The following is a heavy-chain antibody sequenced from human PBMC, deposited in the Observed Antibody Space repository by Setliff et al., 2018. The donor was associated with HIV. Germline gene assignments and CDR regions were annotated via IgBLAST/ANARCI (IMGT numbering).Heavy chain of an antibody. CDR2: IYYSGST. CDR1: GGSISSSSYY. J-gene: IGHJ4*02. Sequence: TSETLSLTCTVSGGSISSSSYYWGWIRQPPGKGLEWIGSIYYSGSTYYNPSLKSRVTIPVDTSKNQFSLKLSSVTAADTAVYYCASTGYSSGWSFDYWGQGTLVTVSS. V-gene: IGHV4-39*07. D-gene: IGHD6-19*01. CDR3: ASTGYSSGWSFDY.